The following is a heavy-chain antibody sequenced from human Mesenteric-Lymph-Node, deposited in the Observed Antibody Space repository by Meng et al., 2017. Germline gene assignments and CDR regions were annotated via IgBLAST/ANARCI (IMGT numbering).Heavy chain of an antibody. CDR2: IYHSGGT. D-gene: IGHD6-19*01. J-gene: IGHJ4*02. CDR1: GGSISISTW. V-gene: IGHV4-4*02. CDR3: ARDPYATGWAG. Sequence: QMQLQESGPGLVRPSGTLSLSGAVSGGSISISTWWSWVRQPPGKGLEWIGEIYHSGGTNYNPSLRGRVTISLDKSMNQFSLTLRSVTAADTAVYYCARDPYATGWAGWGQGTLVTVSS.